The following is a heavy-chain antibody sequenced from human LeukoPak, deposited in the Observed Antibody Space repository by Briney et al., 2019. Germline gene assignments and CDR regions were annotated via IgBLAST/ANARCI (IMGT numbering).Heavy chain of an antibody. Sequence: PGGSLRLSCAASGFTFSSYAMSWVRQAPGKGLEWVSYISSSSTTIYYADSVKGRFTISRDNAKNSLHLQMNSLRAEDTAVYYCARELFTYEYDSTGCAYWGQGTLVTVSS. CDR1: GFTFSSYA. D-gene: IGHD3-22*01. V-gene: IGHV3-48*01. CDR3: ARELFTYEYDSTGCAY. J-gene: IGHJ4*02. CDR2: ISSSSTTI.